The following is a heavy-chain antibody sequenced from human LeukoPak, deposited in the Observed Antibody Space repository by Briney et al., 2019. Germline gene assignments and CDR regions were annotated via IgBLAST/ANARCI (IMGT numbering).Heavy chain of an antibody. D-gene: IGHD6-6*01. V-gene: IGHV3-23*01. Sequence: QTGGSLRLSCAASGFTFSSYAMSWVRHAPGKGLEWVSAISGSGGSTYYADSVKGRFTISRDNSKNTLYLQMNSLRAEDTAVYYCAKGYSSSRRWFDPWGQGTLVTVSS. CDR3: AKGYSSSRRWFDP. J-gene: IGHJ5*02. CDR1: GFTFSSYA. CDR2: ISGSGGST.